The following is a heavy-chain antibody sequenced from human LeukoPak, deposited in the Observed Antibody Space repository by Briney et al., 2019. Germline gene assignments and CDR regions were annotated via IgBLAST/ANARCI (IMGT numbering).Heavy chain of an antibody. J-gene: IGHJ4*02. D-gene: IGHD2-15*01. V-gene: IGHV4-34*01. Sequence: SETLSLTCAVYGGSFSGYYWSWIRQPPGKRLEWIGEINHSGSTNYNPSLKSRVTISVDTSKNQFSLKLSSVTAADTAVYYCARVRGYVVAVDYWGQGTLVTVSS. CDR3: ARVRGYVVAVDY. CDR1: GGSFSGYY. CDR2: INHSGST.